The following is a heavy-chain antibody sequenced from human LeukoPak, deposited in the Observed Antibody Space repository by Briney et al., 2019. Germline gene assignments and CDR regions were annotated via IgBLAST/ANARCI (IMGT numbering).Heavy chain of an antibody. CDR3: ARGSLVVPAAMFL. V-gene: IGHV4-34*01. CDR1: GVSFSGYY. J-gene: IGHJ4*02. CDR2: INHSGST. D-gene: IGHD2-2*01. Sequence: SETLSLTCAVYGVSFSGYYWSWIRQPPGKGLEWIGEINHSGSTNYNPSLKSRVTISVDTSKNQFSLKLSSVTAADTAVYYCARGSLVVPAAMFLWGQGTLVTVSS.